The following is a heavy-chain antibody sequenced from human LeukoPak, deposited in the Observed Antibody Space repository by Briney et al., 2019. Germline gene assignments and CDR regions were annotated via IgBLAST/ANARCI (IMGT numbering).Heavy chain of an antibody. CDR1: SFTFSSYN. J-gene: IGHJ4*02. CDR2: ISSSGSYI. Sequence: GGSLRLSCAASSFTFSSYNMNWVRQAPGKGLEWFSSISSSGSYIYYRDSVKGRFTISRDNAKNSLYLQMNSLRAEDTAVYYCARDRTGVVPAADWGQGTLVTVSS. CDR3: ARDRTGVVPAAD. V-gene: IGHV3-21*01. D-gene: IGHD2-2*01.